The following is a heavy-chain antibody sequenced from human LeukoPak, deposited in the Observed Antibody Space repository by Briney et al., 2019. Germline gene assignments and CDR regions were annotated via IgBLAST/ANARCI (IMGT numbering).Heavy chain of an antibody. V-gene: IGHV3-73*01. CDR1: GFTFSGSA. Sequence: GGSLRLSWAASGFTFSGSAMHWVGQASGKGLEGFGGIRSKANSYATAYAASVKGRFTISRDDSKNTAYLQMNSLKTEDTAVYYCTRQASIAAREGDYWGQGTLVTVSS. J-gene: IGHJ4*02. CDR3: TRQASIAAREGDY. CDR2: IRSKANSYAT. D-gene: IGHD6-6*01.